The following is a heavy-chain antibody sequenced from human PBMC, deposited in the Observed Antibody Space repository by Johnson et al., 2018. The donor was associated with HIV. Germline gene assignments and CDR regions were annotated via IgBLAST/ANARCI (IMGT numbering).Heavy chain of an antibody. D-gene: IGHD5-18*01. Sequence: QVLLVESGGGVVQPGRSLRLSCAASGFTFSSMHWDRQAPGKGLEWVAVISYDGSNKYYADSVKGRFTISRDNSKNTLYLQMNSLRAEDTAVYYCARVRGYSYGAHAFDIWGQRTMVTVSS. J-gene: IGHJ3*02. CDR3: ARVRGYSYGAHAFDI. CDR1: GFTFSS. CDR2: ISYDGSNK. V-gene: IGHV3-30-3*01.